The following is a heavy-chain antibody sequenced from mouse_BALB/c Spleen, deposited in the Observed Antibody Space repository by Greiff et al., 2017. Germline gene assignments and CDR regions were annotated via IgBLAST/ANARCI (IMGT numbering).Heavy chain of an antibody. J-gene: IGHJ4*01. D-gene: IGHD2-1*01. CDR1: GFAFSSYD. Sequence: EVKVVESGGGLVKPGGSLKLSCAASGFAFSSYDMSWVRQTPEKRLEWVAYISSGGGSTYYPDTVKGRFTISRDNAKNTLYLQMSSLKSEDTAMYYCARDYYAYAMDYWGQGTSVTVSS. CDR3: ARDYYAYAMDY. CDR2: ISSGGGST. V-gene: IGHV5-12-1*01.